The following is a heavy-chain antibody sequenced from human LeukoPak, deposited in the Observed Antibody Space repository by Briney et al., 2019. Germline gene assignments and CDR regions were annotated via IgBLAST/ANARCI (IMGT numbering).Heavy chain of an antibody. J-gene: IGHJ5*02. D-gene: IGHD1-26*01. CDR3: ARGGNYWPQWWFDP. CDR2: MYYSGST. CDR1: GGSINSYY. V-gene: IGHV4-59*01. Sequence: SETLSLTCTVSGGSINSYYWSWIRQPPGKGLEWIAYMYYSGSTSYNPSLKSRVTMSGDTSKNQFSLELNSATPADTAVYYCARGGNYWPQWWFDPWGRGTLVSVSS.